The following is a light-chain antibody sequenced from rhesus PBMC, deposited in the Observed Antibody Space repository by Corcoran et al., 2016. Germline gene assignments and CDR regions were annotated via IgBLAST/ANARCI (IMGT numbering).Light chain of an antibody. CDR3: QQYNNWNS. Sequence: ETVVTQSPATLSLSPGERATLSCRASQSVGSNLAWYQQKPGQAPNLLIFEASSRATGIPDRFRGSGSGTEFTLTISSLEPEDVGVYYCQQYNNWNSFGQGTKVEIK. CDR2: EAS. CDR1: QSVGSN. V-gene: IGKV3-42*02. J-gene: IGKJ2*01.